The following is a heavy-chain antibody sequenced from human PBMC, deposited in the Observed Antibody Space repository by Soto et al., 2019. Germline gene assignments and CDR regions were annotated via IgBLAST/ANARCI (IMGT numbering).Heavy chain of an antibody. CDR1: GFTFSSYW. Sequence: VHLVESGGGLVQPGGSLRLSCVASGFTFSSYWMHWVRQAPGKGLVWVSSISNDGSSTSYADPVKGRCTISRDNAKHTLYLQMNSLRAEDTAVYYCARLPNKSPQNWGQGTLVIVSP. CDR3: ARLPNKSPQN. J-gene: IGHJ1*01. V-gene: IGHV3-74*01. CDR2: ISNDGSST.